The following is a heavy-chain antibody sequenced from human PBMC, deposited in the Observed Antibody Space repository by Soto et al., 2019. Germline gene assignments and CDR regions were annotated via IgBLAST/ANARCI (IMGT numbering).Heavy chain of an antibody. Sequence: EVQLVESGGGLVKPGGSLRLSCAASGFTFSSYSMNWVRQAPGKGQEWVSSISSSSSYIYYADSVKGRFTISRDNAKNSLYLQMNSLRAEDTAVYYCSRDSGNYGSGTYYKPFDPWGQGTLVTVSS. J-gene: IGHJ5*02. CDR1: GFTFSSYS. CDR3: SRDSGNYGSGTYYKPFDP. D-gene: IGHD3-10*01. CDR2: ISSSSSYI. V-gene: IGHV3-21*01.